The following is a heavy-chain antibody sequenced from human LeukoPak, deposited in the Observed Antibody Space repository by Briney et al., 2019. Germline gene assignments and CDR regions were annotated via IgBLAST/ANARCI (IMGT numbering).Heavy chain of an antibody. CDR1: EFTFSSYE. CDR3: ARAASWNPHFVREAY. D-gene: IGHD1-1*01. V-gene: IGHV3-48*03. CDR2: ISSSGSTV. Sequence: PGGSLRLSCTVSEFTFSSYEMNWVRQAPGKGLEWVSYISSSGSTVYYADSVKGRFTISRDNAKNSVYLQMNSLSAEDTAVYYCARAASWNPHFVREAYWGQGTLATVSS. J-gene: IGHJ4*02.